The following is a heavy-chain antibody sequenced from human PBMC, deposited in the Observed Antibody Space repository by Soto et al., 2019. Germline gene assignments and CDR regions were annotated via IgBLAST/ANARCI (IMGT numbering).Heavy chain of an antibody. CDR3: ARDQTSSGYYYDY. CDR2: IYYSGST. J-gene: IGHJ4*02. V-gene: IGHV4-31*03. Sequence: SETLSLTCTVSGGSISSGGYYWSWIRQHPGKGLEWIGYIYYSGSTYYNPSLNSRVTISVDTSKNQFSLKLSSVTAADTAVYYCARDQTSSGYYYDYWGQGTLVTVSS. D-gene: IGHD3-22*01. CDR1: GGSISSGGYY.